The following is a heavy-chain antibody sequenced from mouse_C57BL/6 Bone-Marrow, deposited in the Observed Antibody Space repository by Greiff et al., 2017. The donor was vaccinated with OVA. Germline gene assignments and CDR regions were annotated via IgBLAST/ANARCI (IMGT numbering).Heavy chain of an antibody. J-gene: IGHJ1*03. V-gene: IGHV5-6*02. CDR3: ARRDGYYWYFDV. CDR1: GFTFSSYG. Sequence: EVKLMESGGDLVKPGGSLKLSCAASGFTFSSYGMSWVRQTPDKRLEWVATISSGGSYTYYPDSVKGRFTISRDNAKNTLYLQMSSLKSEDTAMYYCARRDGYYWYFDVWGTGTTVTVSS. D-gene: IGHD2-3*01. CDR2: ISSGGSYT.